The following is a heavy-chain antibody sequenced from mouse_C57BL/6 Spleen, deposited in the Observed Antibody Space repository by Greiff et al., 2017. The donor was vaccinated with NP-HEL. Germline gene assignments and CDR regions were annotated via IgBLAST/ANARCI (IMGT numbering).Heavy chain of an antibody. CDR1: GYAFSSSW. CDR3: ARSVYGSSYYFDY. CDR2: IYPGDGDT. Sequence: QVQLQQSGPELVKPGASVKISCKASGYAFSSSWMNWVKQRPGKGLEWIGRIYPGDGDTNYNGKFKGKATLTADKSSSTAYMQLSSLTSEDSAVYFCARSVYGSSYYFDYWGQGTTLTVSS. V-gene: IGHV1-82*01. D-gene: IGHD1-1*01. J-gene: IGHJ2*01.